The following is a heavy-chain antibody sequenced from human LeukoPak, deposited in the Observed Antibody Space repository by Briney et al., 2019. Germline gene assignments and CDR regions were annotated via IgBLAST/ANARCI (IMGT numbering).Heavy chain of an antibody. CDR1: GGSISSGGYY. CDR3: AREARITPPDY. D-gene: IGHD3-10*01. V-gene: IGHV4-31*03. CDR2: IYYSGST. J-gene: IGHJ4*02. Sequence: KTSETLSLTCTVSGGSISSGGYYWSWIRQHPGKGLEWIGYIYYSGSTYYNPSLKSRVTISVDTSKNQFSLKLSSVTAADTAVYYCAREARITPPDYWGQGTLVTVSS.